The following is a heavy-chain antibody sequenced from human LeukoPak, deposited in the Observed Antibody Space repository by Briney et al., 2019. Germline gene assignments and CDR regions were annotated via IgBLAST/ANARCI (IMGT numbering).Heavy chain of an antibody. CDR2: IYHSGST. V-gene: IGHV4-30-2*01. D-gene: IGHD5-18*01. CDR3: ARGFFSYDGSDDY. Sequence: SETLSLTCTVSGGSISSGGYHWSWIRQPPGKGLEWIGYIYHSGSTYYNPSLKSRVTISVDRSKNQFSLKLSSVTAADTAVYYCARGFFSYDGSDDYWGQGTLVTVSS. CDR1: GGSISSGGYH. J-gene: IGHJ4*02.